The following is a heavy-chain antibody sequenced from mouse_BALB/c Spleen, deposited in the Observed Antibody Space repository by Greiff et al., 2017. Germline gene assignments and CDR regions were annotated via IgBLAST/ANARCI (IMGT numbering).Heavy chain of an antibody. D-gene: IGHD1-1*01. J-gene: IGHJ1*01. CDR1: GYSITSGYY. V-gene: IGHV3-6*02. CDR3: ARGGYYGSWYFDV. Sequence: VQLKESGPGLVKPSQSLSLTCSVTGYSITSGYYWNWIRQFPGNKLEWMGYISYDGSNNYNPSLKNRISITRDTSKNQFFLKLNSVTTEDTATYYCARGGYYGSWYFDVWGAGTTVTVSS. CDR2: ISYDGSN.